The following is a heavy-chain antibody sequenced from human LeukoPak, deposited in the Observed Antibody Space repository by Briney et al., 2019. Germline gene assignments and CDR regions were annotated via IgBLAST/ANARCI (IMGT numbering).Heavy chain of an antibody. CDR2: IYTSGST. CDR1: GGSISSGYYY. J-gene: IGHJ5*02. CDR3: ARDRVGSVSSGWPHEAYNWFDP. D-gene: IGHD6-19*01. Sequence: TLSLTCTVSGGSISSGYYYWSWIRQPAGKGLEWIGRIYTSGSTNYNPSLKSRVTMSVDTSKNQFSLKLSSVTAADTAVYYCARDRVGSVSSGWPHEAYNWFDPWGQGTLVTVSS. V-gene: IGHV4-61*02.